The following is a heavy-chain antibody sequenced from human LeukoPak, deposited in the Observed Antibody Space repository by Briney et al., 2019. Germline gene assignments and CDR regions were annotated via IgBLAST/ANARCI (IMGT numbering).Heavy chain of an antibody. D-gene: IGHD6-6*01. V-gene: IGHV4-38-2*02. CDR1: GYSITSAYY. J-gene: IGHJ6*03. Sequence: SETLSLTCTVSGYSITSAYYWGWIRQSPGKGLAWIGSIYHSGSSYYNPSLKSRVTISVDTSKNQFSLKLSSVTAADTAVYYCRYTSSSYYYYYMDVWGKGTTVTVSS. CDR3: RYTSSSYYYYYMDV. CDR2: IYHSGSS.